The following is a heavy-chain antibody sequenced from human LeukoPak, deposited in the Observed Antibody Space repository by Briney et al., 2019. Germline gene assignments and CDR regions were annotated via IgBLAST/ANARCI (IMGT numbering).Heavy chain of an antibody. D-gene: IGHD1-26*01. CDR2: ISPSGDST. CDR3: ARDGGSFNSDF. V-gene: IGHV1-46*01. CDR1: GYTFTGYY. Sequence: GASVKVSCKASGYTFTGYYMHWVRQAPGQGLEWMGIISPSGDSTSYAQKFQGRVTMTRDSSTSTVHMDLSSLRSEDTAVYYCARDGGSFNSDFWGQGTLVTVSS. J-gene: IGHJ4*02.